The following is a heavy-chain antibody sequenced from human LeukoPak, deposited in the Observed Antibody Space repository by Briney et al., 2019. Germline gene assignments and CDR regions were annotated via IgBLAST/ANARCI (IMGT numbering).Heavy chain of an antibody. D-gene: IGHD1-26*01. J-gene: IGHJ4*02. CDR3: ARGVGATTNRFDY. CDR1: GYSFTSYW. Sequence: GESLKISCEGSGYSFTSYWIGWVRQLPGKGLEWMGIIYPGDSDTRYSPSFQGQVTISADKSISTAYLQWSSLKASDAAMYYCARGVGATTNRFDYWGQGTLVTVSS. CDR2: IYPGDSDT. V-gene: IGHV5-51*01.